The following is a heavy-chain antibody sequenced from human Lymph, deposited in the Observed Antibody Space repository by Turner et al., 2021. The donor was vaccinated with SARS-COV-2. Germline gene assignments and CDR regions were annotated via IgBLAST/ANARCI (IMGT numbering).Heavy chain of an antibody. CDR1: GGSISSSNW. Sequence: QVQLQESGPGLVKPSGTLSPTCAVSGGSISSSNWWSWVRQPPGKGREWIGEIHHSGNTNYNPSLKSRGTISVDKSKNQFSLKLSSVTAADTALYYCATKYCSGGSCSYFDYWGQGTLVTVSS. J-gene: IGHJ4*02. D-gene: IGHD2-15*01. CDR2: IHHSGNT. V-gene: IGHV4-4*02. CDR3: ATKYCSGGSCSYFDY.